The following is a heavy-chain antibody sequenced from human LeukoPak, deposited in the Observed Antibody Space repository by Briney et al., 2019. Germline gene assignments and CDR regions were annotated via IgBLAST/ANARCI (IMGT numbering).Heavy chain of an antibody. CDR2: ISSSSSYI. D-gene: IGHD3-22*01. V-gene: IGHV3-21*01. Sequence: GGSLRLSCAASGFTFSSYSMNWVRQAPGKGLEWVSSISSSSSYIYYADSVKGRFTISRDNAKNSLYLQMNSLRAEDTAVYYCARDGREARYYYDSSGYSLFDYWGQGTLVTVSS. CDR3: ARDGREARYYYDSSGYSLFDY. J-gene: IGHJ4*02. CDR1: GFTFSSYS.